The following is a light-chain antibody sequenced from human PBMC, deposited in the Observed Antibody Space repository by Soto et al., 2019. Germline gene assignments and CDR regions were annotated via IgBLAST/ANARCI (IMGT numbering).Light chain of an antibody. CDR3: QVWDSSSDHRYV. CDR1: NIGSKS. Sequence: SYELTQPPSVSVASGKTARITCGGNNIGSKSVHWYQQKPGQAPVLVIYYDSDRPSGIPERFSGSNSGNTATLTISRVEAGDEADYYCQVWDSSSDHRYVFGTGTKLTVL. CDR2: YDS. V-gene: IGLV3-21*04. J-gene: IGLJ1*01.